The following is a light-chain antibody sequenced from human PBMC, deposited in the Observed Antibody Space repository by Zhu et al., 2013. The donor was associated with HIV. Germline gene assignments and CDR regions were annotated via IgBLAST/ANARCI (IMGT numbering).Light chain of an antibody. J-gene: IGLJ2*01. V-gene: IGLV1-51*01. Sequence: QSVMTQPPSVSAAPGQKVTISCSGSSSNIGNNYVSWYQHLPGRGPKLLISDNNKRPSGIPDRFSGSKSGTSATLHITGLQTGDEADYYCGTWDSSLSVGIFGGGTKLTVL. CDR1: SSNIGNNY. CDR3: GTWDSSLSVGI. CDR2: DNN.